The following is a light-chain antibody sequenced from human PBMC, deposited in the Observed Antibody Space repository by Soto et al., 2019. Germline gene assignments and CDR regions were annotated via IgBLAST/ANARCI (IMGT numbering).Light chain of an antibody. CDR3: MIWYSSASV. V-gene: IGLV5-45*03. Sequence: QPVLTQPSSLSASPGASASLTCTLRSGINVGTYRIYWYQQKPGSPPQYLLRYKSESDKHQASGVPSRFSGSNDASANAGILLISGLRSEDEADYYCMIWYSSASVFGGGTKLTVL. CDR1: SGINVGTYR. CDR2: YKSESDK. J-gene: IGLJ2*01.